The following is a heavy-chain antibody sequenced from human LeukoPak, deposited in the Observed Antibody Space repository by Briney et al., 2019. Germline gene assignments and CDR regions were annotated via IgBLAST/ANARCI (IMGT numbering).Heavy chain of an antibody. J-gene: IGHJ4*02. Sequence: GESLKISCKGSGYRFTSYWIGWVRQMPGKGLEWMGIIYPGDSDTRYSPSFQGQVTISADKSISTAYLQWSSLKASDTAMYYCARPHYDILTGYVYFDYWGQGTLVTVSS. D-gene: IGHD3-9*01. CDR2: IYPGDSDT. CDR1: GYRFTSYW. V-gene: IGHV5-51*01. CDR3: ARPHYDILTGYVYFDY.